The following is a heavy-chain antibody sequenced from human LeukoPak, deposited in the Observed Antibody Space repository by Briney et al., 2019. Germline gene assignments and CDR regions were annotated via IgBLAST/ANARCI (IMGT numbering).Heavy chain of an antibody. V-gene: IGHV3-74*01. CDR3: TQDVSNGYRSVNFDY. J-gene: IGHJ4*02. CDR1: GFTFSSYW. CDR2: INSDGSST. D-gene: IGHD6-19*01. Sequence: GGSLRLSCAASGFTFSSYWMHWVRQAPGKGLVWVSRINSDGSSTSYADSVKDRFTISRDNAKNTLYLQMNSLRVEDTAVYYCTQDVSNGYRSVNFDYWGQGILVTVSS.